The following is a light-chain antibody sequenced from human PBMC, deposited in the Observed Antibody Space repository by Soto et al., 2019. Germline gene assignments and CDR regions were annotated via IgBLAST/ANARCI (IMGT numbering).Light chain of an antibody. CDR3: SSYTSSSTVV. Sequence: QSALTQFASVSGSPGQSITISCTGTNSDVGGYNYVSWYQQHPGNAPKLMIYEVSNRPSGVSNRFSGSKSGNTASLTISGLQAEDEADYYCSSYTSSSTVVFGGGTKLTVL. J-gene: IGLJ2*01. CDR2: EVS. CDR1: NSDVGGYNY. V-gene: IGLV2-14*01.